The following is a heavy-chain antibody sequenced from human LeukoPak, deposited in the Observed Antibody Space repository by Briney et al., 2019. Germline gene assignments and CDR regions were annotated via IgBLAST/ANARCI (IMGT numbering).Heavy chain of an antibody. CDR1: GFTFDEFG. CDR2: IYSGGST. V-gene: IGHV3-53*01. CDR3: ARALRGAFDP. Sequence: GGSLRLSCAGSGFTFDEFGLSWVRQIPGKGLEWVSVIYSGGSTYYADSVKGRFTISRDNSKNTLYLQMNSLRAEDTAVYYCARALRGAFDPWGQGTLVTVSS. J-gene: IGHJ5*02. D-gene: IGHD3-10*01.